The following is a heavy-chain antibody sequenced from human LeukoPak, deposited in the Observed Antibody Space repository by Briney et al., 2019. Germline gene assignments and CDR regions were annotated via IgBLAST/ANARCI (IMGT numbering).Heavy chain of an antibody. Sequence: GGSLRLSCVASGFTFNDHGMHWVRQAPGKGLGWLAFILYDGTDESYGASVRGRLTISRDDSLNTVYLQMDSLGHDDTAVYYCARNRAFGTFDAFDMWGQGTMVTVSS. CDR2: ILYDGTDE. CDR3: ARNRAFGTFDAFDM. CDR1: GFTFNDHG. D-gene: IGHD3-10*01. V-gene: IGHV3-30*02. J-gene: IGHJ3*02.